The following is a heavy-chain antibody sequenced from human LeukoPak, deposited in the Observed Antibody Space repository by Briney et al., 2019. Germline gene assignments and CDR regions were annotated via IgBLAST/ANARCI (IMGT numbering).Heavy chain of an antibody. CDR1: GSTFTFYG. CDR2: ISAYNGNT. CDR3: AREYYGSGGYSEGRCFDY. V-gene: IGHV1-18*01. Sequence: ASVSLSCTCSGSTFTFYGYGWVRDAPGQGLELMGLISAYNGNTNYSQKLQGRVTMTTDTSTSTAYMELRSLRYDDTAVYYCAREYYGSGGYSEGRCFDYWGQGTLVTVSS. J-gene: IGHJ4*02. D-gene: IGHD3-10*01.